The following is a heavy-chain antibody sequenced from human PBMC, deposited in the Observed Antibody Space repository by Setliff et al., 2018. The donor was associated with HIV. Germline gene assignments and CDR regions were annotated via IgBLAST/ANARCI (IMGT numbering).Heavy chain of an antibody. V-gene: IGHV4-39*01. CDR3: VRQSGSFWYVDP. D-gene: IGHD1-26*01. Sequence: SETLSLTCIVSGGSISGSSYYWGWIRQSPGKGLEWIGNIFYSGINYYNPSLEGRITLSIDLSKNQFSLKLTSVTAADSALYFCVRQSGSFWYVDPWGQGTQVTVSS. CDR1: GGSISGSSYY. CDR2: IFYSGIN. J-gene: IGHJ5*02.